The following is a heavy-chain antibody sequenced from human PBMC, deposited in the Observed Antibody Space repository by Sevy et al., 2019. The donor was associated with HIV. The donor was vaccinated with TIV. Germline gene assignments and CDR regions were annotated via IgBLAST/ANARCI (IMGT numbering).Heavy chain of an antibody. Sequence: SLKISCVASGFTFDDYAIHWVRQAPGKGLEWVSGITGNSVNIAYADSVKGRFTISRDNAKNSLYLQMKSLRPEDTAFYYCARGGTVYDFSRFDYWGQGTLVTVSS. J-gene: IGHJ4*02. CDR2: ITGNSVNI. D-gene: IGHD3-16*01. CDR1: GFTFDDYA. V-gene: IGHV3-9*01. CDR3: ARGGTVYDFSRFDY.